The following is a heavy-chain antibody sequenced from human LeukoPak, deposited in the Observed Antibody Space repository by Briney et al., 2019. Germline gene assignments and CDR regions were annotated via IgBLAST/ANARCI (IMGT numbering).Heavy chain of an antibody. V-gene: IGHV3-53*04. CDR1: GLTVSSNY. CDR2: IYSGGST. Sequence: PGGSLRLSCAASGLTVSSNYMSWVRQAPGKGLEWVSVIYSGGSTYYADSVKGRFTISRHNSKNTLYLQMNSLRAEDTAVYYCARGAYSSSATYYFDYWGQGTLVTVSS. D-gene: IGHD6-13*01. CDR3: ARGAYSSSATYYFDY. J-gene: IGHJ4*02.